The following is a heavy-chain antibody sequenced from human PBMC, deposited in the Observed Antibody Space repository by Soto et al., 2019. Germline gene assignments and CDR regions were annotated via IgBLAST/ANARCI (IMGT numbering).Heavy chain of an antibody. CDR3: ARAKTTIPVPVIAAAGNLLY. D-gene: IGHD6-13*01. CDR2: ISAYNGNT. CDR1: GYTFTSYG. J-gene: IGHJ4*02. V-gene: IGHV1-18*01. Sequence: ASVRVSCKASGYTFTSYGISWVRQAPGQGLEWMGWISAYNGNTNYAQKLQGRVTMTTDTSTSTAYMELSSLRSEDTAVYYCARAKTTIPVPVIAAAGNLLYWGQGTLVTVSS.